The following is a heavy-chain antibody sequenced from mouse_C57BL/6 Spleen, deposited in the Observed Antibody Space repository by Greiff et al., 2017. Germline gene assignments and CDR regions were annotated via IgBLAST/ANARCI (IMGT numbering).Heavy chain of an antibody. CDR3: ARDYYGSSYDYAMDD. D-gene: IGHD1-1*01. J-gene: IGHJ4*01. Sequence: DVKLVESGGGLVKPGGSLKLSCAASGFTFSDYGMHWVRQAPEKGLEWVAYISSGSSNIYYADTVKGRFTISRDNAKNTLFLQMTSLRSEDTAMYYCARDYYGSSYDYAMDDWGQGTSVTVSS. V-gene: IGHV5-17*01. CDR1: GFTFSDYG. CDR2: ISSGSSNI.